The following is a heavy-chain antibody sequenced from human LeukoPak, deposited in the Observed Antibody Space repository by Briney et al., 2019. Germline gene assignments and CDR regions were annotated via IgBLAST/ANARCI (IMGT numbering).Heavy chain of an antibody. CDR2: ISSSSNYI. D-gene: IGHD4-23*01. Sequence: PGGSLRLSCAASGFTFSSYSMNWVRQAPGKGLEWVSSISSSSNYIYYADSVKGRFTLSRDNARSSLWLQMNSLRAEDTAVYYCARGEGDSGGNFVGDYWGQGTLVTVSS. CDR1: GFTFSSYS. V-gene: IGHV3-21*01. J-gene: IGHJ4*02. CDR3: ARGEGDSGGNFVGDY.